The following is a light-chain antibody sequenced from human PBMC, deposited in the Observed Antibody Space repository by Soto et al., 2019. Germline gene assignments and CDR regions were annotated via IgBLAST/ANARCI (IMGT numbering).Light chain of an antibody. J-gene: IGKJ4*01. CDR2: WAT. V-gene: IGKV4-1*01. Sequence: DIVMAQSPDSLAVSLGERATINCKSSQSVFSNSNNRNHLSWYQQKPGQPPKLLIYWATTRESGVPDRFSGSGSRTDFTLTVSGLQAEDVAIYYCHQYFRSPITFGGGTKVEIK. CDR1: QSVFSNSNNRNH. CDR3: HQYFRSPIT.